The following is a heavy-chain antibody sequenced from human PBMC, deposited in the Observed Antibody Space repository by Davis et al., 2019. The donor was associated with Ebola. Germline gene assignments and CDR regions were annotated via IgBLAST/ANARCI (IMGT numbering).Heavy chain of an antibody. D-gene: IGHD2-21*02. CDR3: TTDGRVTTLNYFDY. V-gene: IGHV3-15*01. J-gene: IGHJ4*02. CDR2: IKSKSDGGTT. Sequence: GESLKISCAASGFTFVNAWMTWVRQAPGKGLEWVGRIKSKSDGGTTDYAAPVKGRFTISRDDSKNTLYLQMNSLKTEDTAVYYCTTDGRVTTLNYFDYWGQGTLVTVSS. CDR1: GFTFVNAW.